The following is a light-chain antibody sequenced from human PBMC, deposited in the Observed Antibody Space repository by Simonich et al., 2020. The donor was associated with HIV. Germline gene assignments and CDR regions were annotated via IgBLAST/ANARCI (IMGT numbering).Light chain of an antibody. CDR2: WAS. CDR1: QSVLYSSNNKNY. CDR3: QQYYAPPLT. Sequence: DIVMTQSPDSLAVSLGERATINCKSSQSVLYSSNNKNYLAWYPQKPGQPPKLLIYWASTRESGVPDRFSGSGSGTDFTLTISSLQAEDVAVYYCQQYYAPPLTFGGGTRVEIK. J-gene: IGKJ4*01. V-gene: IGKV4-1*01.